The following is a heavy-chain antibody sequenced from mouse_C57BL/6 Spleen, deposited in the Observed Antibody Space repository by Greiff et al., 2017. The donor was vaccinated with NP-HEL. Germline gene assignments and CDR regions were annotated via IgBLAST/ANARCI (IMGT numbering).Heavy chain of an antibody. Sequence: EVKLMESGGGLVQPGGSLKLSCAASGFTFSDYYMYWVRQTPEKRLEWVAYISNGGGSTYYPDTVKGRFTISRDNAKNTLYLQMSRLKSEDTAMYYCARQWGLYDGWVDYWGQGTTLTVSS. J-gene: IGHJ2*01. CDR2: ISNGGGST. CDR3: ARQWGLYDGWVDY. V-gene: IGHV5-12*01. D-gene: IGHD2-3*01. CDR1: GFTFSDYY.